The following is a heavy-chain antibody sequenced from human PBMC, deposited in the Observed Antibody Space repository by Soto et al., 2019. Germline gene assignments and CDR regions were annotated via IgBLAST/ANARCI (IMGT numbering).Heavy chain of an antibody. D-gene: IGHD6-19*01. CDR3: VRDLSNGWYPDY. V-gene: IGHV3-23*01. CDR1: GFTFSIYA. CDR2: ISGSDGST. J-gene: IGHJ4*02. Sequence: GSLRLSCAASGFTFSIYAMNWVRQAPGKGLEWVSAISGSDGSTYYADSVKGRFTISRDNSKSTVYLQMNGLRNDDTGVYFCVRDLSNGWYPDYWGPGILVTVSS.